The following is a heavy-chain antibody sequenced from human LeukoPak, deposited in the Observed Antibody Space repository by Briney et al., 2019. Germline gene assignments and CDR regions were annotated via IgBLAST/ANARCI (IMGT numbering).Heavy chain of an antibody. CDR3: ARSDWVGAFDI. CDR1: GGSIGSYY. CDR2: IYYSGST. Sequence: SETLSLTCTVSGGSIGSYYWSWIRQPPGKGLEWIGYIYYSGSTNYNPSLKSRVTISVDTSKNQFSLKLSSVTAADTAVYYCARSDWVGAFDIWGQGTMVTVSS. D-gene: IGHD1-26*01. V-gene: IGHV4-59*08. J-gene: IGHJ3*02.